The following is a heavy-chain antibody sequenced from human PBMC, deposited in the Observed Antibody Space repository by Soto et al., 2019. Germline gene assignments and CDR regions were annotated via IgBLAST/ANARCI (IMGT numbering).Heavy chain of an antibody. CDR1: GFTFSSYG. J-gene: IGHJ5*02. V-gene: IGHV3-30*18. CDR2: ISYGGSNK. Sequence: QVQLVESRGGVVQPGRSLRLSCAASGFTFSSYGMHWVRQAPGKGLEWVAVISYGGSNKYYADSVKGRFTISRDNSKNTLYLQMNNLRAEDTAVYYCAKDNCISTSCYRLYNWFDPWGQGTLVTVSS. CDR3: AKDNCISTSCYRLYNWFDP. D-gene: IGHD2-2*01.